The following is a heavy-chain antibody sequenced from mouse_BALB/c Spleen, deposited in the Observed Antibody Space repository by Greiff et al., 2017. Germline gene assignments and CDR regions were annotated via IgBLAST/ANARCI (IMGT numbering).Heavy chain of an antibody. V-gene: IGHV5-4*02. Sequence: EVKLVESGGGLVKPGGSLKLSCAASGFTFSDYYMYWVRQTPEKRLEWVATISDGGSYTYYPDSVKGRFTISRDNAKNNLYLQMSSLKSEDTAMYYCAREGGRYDGTRVFAYWGQGTLVTVSA. D-gene: IGHD2-14*01. CDR2: ISDGGSYT. CDR3: AREGGRYDGTRVFAY. J-gene: IGHJ3*01. CDR1: GFTFSDYY.